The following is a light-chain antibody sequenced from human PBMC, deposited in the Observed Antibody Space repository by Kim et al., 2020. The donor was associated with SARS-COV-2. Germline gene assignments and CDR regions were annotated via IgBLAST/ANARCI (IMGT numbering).Light chain of an antibody. Sequence: GQRGTIACSGSSSSIGDNPVSWYQQLPGMAPKLIIYGDDQRPSGVPDRCAGSKACTSASLAISGLQSGDDGDYVCATWDDSLYGRVFGGGTRLTVL. CDR3: ATWDDSLYGRV. CDR1: SSSIGDNP. V-gene: IGLV1-44*01. CDR2: GDD. J-gene: IGLJ3*02.